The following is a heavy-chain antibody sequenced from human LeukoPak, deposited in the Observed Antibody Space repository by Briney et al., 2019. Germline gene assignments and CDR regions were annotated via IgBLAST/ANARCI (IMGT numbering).Heavy chain of an antibody. V-gene: IGHV4-61*02. D-gene: IGHD5-12*01. CDR3: ARGRIGQWLRSPVKYYFDY. Sequence: SETLSLTCTVSGGSISSGSYYWSWIRQPAGKGLEWIGRIYTSGSTNYNPSLKSRVTISVDTSKNQFSLKLSSVTAADTAVYYCARGRIGQWLRSPVKYYFDYWGQGTLVTVSS. CDR2: IYTSGST. J-gene: IGHJ4*02. CDR1: GGSISSGSYY.